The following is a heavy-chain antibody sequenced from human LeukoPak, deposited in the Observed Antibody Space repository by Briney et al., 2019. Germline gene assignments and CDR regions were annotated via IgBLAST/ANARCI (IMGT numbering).Heavy chain of an antibody. Sequence: GESLNISCRGSGYSFTTYWIAWVRQMPGKGLEWMGIIDPGDSDTRYSPFFQGQVTISADKSISTAYLQWSSLKASDTAVYYCARRGIATYYVDYWGQGTLVTVSS. CDR1: GYSFTTYW. V-gene: IGHV5-51*01. CDR2: IDPGDSDT. CDR3: ARRGIATYYVDY. J-gene: IGHJ4*02. D-gene: IGHD3-10*01.